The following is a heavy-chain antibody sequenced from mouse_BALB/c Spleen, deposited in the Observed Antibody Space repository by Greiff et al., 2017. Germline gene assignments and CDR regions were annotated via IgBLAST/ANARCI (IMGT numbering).Heavy chain of an antibody. CDR1: GFSLTSYG. CDR3: ARAVVDWYFDV. D-gene: IGHD1-1*01. V-gene: IGHV2-2*02. Sequence: VKLMESGPGLVQPSQSLSITCTVSGFSLTSYGVHWVRQSPGKGLEWLGVIWSGGSTDYNAAFISRLSISKDNSKSQVFFKMNSLQANDTAIYYCARAVVDWYFDVWGAGTTVTVSS. CDR2: IWSGGST. J-gene: IGHJ1*01.